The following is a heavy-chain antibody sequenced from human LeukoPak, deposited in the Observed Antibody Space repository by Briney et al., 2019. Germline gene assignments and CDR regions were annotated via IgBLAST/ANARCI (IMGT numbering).Heavy chain of an antibody. CDR3: ARGGGQQQLVPVLEDV. Sequence: SETLSLTCTVSGGSIRSYYWSWIRQSPGKGLEWIGYIYYSGSTKYNPSLKSRVTISVDTSKNQFSLEVNSVTAADTAVYYCARGGGQQQLVPVLEDVWGKGTTVTVSS. CDR1: GGSIRSYY. V-gene: IGHV4-59*01. D-gene: IGHD6-13*01. J-gene: IGHJ6*04. CDR2: IYYSGST.